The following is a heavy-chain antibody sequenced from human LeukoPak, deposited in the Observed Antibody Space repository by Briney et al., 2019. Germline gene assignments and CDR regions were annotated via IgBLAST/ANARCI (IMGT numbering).Heavy chain of an antibody. CDR3: ANNEWH. CDR1: GLTFSSHA. J-gene: IGHJ1*01. D-gene: IGHD2-8*01. CDR2: ISGNGGNT. V-gene: IGHV3-23*01. Sequence: GGSLRVSCAVSGLTFSSHAMSWVRQAPGKGLEWVSAISGNGGNTYYADSVKGRFTISRDNSKDTLYLQMNSLRVEDTAVYYCANNEWHWGQGTLVTVSS.